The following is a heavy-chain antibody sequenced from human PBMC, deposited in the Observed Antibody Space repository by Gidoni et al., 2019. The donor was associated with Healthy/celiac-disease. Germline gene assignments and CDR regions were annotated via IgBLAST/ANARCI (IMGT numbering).Heavy chain of an antibody. V-gene: IGHV3-15*01. CDR1: GFTFSNAW. CDR3: TTEGPQIWFGERMEKHWYFDL. Sequence: EVQLVESGGGLVKRGGSLRLSGAASGFTFSNAWMSWVRQAPGKGLGLVGLIKSKTDGGTTDYAAPVKGRFTISRDDSKNTLYLQMNSLKTEDTAVYYCTTEGPQIWFGERMEKHWYFDLWGRGTLVTVSS. J-gene: IGHJ2*01. D-gene: IGHD3-10*01. CDR2: IKSKTDGGTT.